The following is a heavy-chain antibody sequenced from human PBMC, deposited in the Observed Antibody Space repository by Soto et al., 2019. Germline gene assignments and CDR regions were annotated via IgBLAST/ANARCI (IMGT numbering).Heavy chain of an antibody. D-gene: IGHD6-19*01. CDR3: ARHLAVAGYDS. J-gene: IGHJ4*02. CDR2: IYPGDSDT. CDR1: GYSFTNYW. Sequence: PGESLKISCKGSGYSFTNYWIDWVRQMPGKGLEWMGMIYPGDSDTRYSPSFQGQVTISADTSISTTYLQWSSLKASDSAMYYCARHLAVAGYDSWGQGILVTVSS. V-gene: IGHV5-51*01.